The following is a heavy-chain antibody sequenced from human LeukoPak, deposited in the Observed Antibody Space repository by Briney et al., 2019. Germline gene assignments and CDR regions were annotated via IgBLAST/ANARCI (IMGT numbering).Heavy chain of an antibody. Sequence: PGGPLDLSCAAPGFPFSDSALAWFRRAPGKGLEWVGRISSKENGYKTGYAASVKVRITICRDNSRNTAFILMVSLKTGETAVYFCVHQGLERWGHGTLVTVYS. D-gene: IGHD3-3*01. J-gene: IGHJ4*01. CDR2: ISSKENGYKT. CDR3: VHQGLER. CDR1: GFPFSDSA. V-gene: IGHV3-73*01.